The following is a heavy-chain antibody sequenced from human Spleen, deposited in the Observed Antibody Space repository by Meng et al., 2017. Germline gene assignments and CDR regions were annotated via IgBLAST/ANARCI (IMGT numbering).Heavy chain of an antibody. D-gene: IGHD3-22*01. J-gene: IGHJ1*01. CDR1: GYSISSGYY. CDR2: IYYSGST. CDR3: ARGPREDSGYNFSGFQY. Sequence: GSLRLSCAVSGYSISSGYYWGWIRQPPGKGLEWIGSIYYSGSTYYNPSLKSRVTISVDTSKNQFSLKLSSVTAADTAVYYCARGPREDSGYNFSGFQYWGQGTPVTVSS. V-gene: IGHV4-38-2*01.